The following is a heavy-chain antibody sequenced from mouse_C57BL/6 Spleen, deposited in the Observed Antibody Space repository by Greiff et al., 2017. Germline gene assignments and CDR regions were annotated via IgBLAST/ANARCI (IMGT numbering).Heavy chain of an antibody. CDR2: INPSNGGT. CDR3: ARGFISTPFAY. V-gene: IGHV1-53*01. J-gene: IGHJ2*01. D-gene: IGHD1-1*01. CDR1: GYTFTSYW. Sequence: QVQLQQPGTELVKPGASVKLSCKASGYTFTSYWMHWVKQRPGQGLEWIGNINPSNGGTNYNEKFKSKATLTVDKSSSTAYMQLSYLTSEGSAVCYCARGFISTPFAYWGQGTTLTVST.